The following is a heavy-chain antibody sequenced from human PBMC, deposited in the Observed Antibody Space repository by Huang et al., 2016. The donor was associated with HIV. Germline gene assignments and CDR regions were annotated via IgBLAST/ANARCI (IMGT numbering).Heavy chain of an antibody. CDR3: TREYTVAGAFDI. CDR2: ISNDGTTT. D-gene: IGHD5-12*01. V-gene: IGHV3-30-3*01. J-gene: IGHJ3*02. Sequence: QGQLVESGGGVVRPGRSLRLSCAASGFSFSNYAMDWVRQALGKRVEWVTFISNDGTTTYYANSVKGRFTISRDNFKNTLYLQMNRLRGDDTAVYYCTREYTVAGAFDIWGQGTMVTVSS. CDR1: GFSFSNYA.